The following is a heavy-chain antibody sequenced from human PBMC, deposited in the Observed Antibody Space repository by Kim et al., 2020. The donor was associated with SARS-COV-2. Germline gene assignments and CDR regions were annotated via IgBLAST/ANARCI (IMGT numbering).Heavy chain of an antibody. CDR1: GGSFSGYY. CDR3: AGGRGDGSGSYSDYYYYGMDV. J-gene: IGHJ6*02. Sequence: SETLSLTCAVYGGSFSGYYWSWIRQPPGKGLEWIGEINHSGSTNYNPSLKSRVTISVDTSKNQFYLKLSSVTAADTAVYYCAGGRGDGSGSYSDYYYYGMDVWGQGTTVTVSS. V-gene: IGHV4-34*01. D-gene: IGHD3-10*01. CDR2: INHSGST.